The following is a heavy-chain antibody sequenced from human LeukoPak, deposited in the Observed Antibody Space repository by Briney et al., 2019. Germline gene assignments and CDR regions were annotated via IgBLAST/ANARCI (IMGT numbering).Heavy chain of an antibody. V-gene: IGHV4-59*01. D-gene: IGHD6-19*01. J-gene: IGHJ4*02. CDR1: GGSISSYY. CDR2: IYYSGST. CDR3: AGSIAVASYLDY. Sequence: PSETLSLTCTVSGGSISSYYWSWIRQPPGKGLEWIGYIYYSGSTNYNPSLKSRVTISVDTSKNQFSLKLSSVTAADTAVYYCAGSIAVASYLDYWGQGTLVTVSS.